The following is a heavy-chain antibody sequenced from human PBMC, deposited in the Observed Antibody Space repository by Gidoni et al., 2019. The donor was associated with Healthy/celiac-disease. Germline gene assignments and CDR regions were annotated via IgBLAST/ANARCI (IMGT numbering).Heavy chain of an antibody. CDR1: GFTFSSYW. CDR3: AKGSGSYYILFDY. J-gene: IGHJ4*02. D-gene: IGHD3-10*01. CDR2: IKQDGSEK. V-gene: IGHV3-7*03. Sequence: EVQLVESGGGLVQPGGSLRLSCAASGFTFSSYWMSWVRQAPGKGLEWVANIKQDGSEKYYVDSVKGRFTISRDNAKNSLYLQMNSLRAEDTAVYYCAKGSGSYYILFDYWGQGTLVTVSS.